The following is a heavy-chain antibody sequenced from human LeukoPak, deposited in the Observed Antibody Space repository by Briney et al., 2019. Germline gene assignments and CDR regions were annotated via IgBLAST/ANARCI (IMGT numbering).Heavy chain of an antibody. CDR1: GYTFTSYD. Sequence: ASVKVSCKASGYTFTSYDINWVRQATGQGLEWMGWMNPNSGNTGYAQKFQGRVTMTRNTSISTAHMELSSLRSEDTAVYYCARGRAVFGVVIIGSLWDYWGQGTLVTVSS. J-gene: IGHJ4*02. CDR2: MNPNSGNT. V-gene: IGHV1-8*01. D-gene: IGHD3-3*01. CDR3: ARGRAVFGVVIIGSLWDY.